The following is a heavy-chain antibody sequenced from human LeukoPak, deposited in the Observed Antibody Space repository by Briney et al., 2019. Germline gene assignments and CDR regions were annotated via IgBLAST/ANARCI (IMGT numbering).Heavy chain of an antibody. CDR3: AKGVSSSWSNEVFDI. CDR1: GFTFSRHD. J-gene: IGHJ3*02. Sequence: PGGSLRLSCVASGFTFSRHDMNWVRQAPGKGLEWVAVISYDGSNKYYADSVKGRFTISRDNSKNTLYLQMNSLRTEDTAVYYCAKGVSSSWSNEVFDIWGQGTMVTVSS. V-gene: IGHV3-30*18. CDR2: ISYDGSNK. D-gene: IGHD6-13*01.